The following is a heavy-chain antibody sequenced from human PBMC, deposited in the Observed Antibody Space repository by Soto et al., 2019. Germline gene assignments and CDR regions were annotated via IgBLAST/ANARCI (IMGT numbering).Heavy chain of an antibody. CDR2: IIPIFGTA. D-gene: IGHD2-2*01. CDR1: GGTFSSYA. Sequence: ASVKVSCKASGGTFSSYAISWVRQAPGQGLEWMGGIIPIFGTANYAQKFQGRVTITADESTSTAYMELSSLRSEDTAVYYCASTPIWGSTSLPFDPWGQGTLVTVSS. J-gene: IGHJ5*02. CDR3: ASTPIWGSTSLPFDP. V-gene: IGHV1-69*13.